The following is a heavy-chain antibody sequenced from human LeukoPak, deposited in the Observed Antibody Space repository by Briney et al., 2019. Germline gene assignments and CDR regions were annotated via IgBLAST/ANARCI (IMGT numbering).Heavy chain of an antibody. J-gene: IGHJ4*02. CDR2: INPNSGGT. V-gene: IGHV1-2*02. CDR3: ARGDSRGSKQGIDY. CDR1: GYTFTGYY. D-gene: IGHD6-19*01. Sequence: ASVKVSCKASGYTFTGYYMHWVRQAPGQGLEWMGWINPNSGGTNYAQKFQGRVTMTRDTSISTAYMELSRLRSDDTAVYYCARGDSRGSKQGIDYWGQGTLVTVSS.